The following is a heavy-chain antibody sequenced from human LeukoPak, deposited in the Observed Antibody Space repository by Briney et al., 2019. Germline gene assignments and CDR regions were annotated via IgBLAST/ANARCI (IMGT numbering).Heavy chain of an antibody. CDR3: TRPDDYGDY. Sequence: GGSLRLSCAASGFTLSRYSMNWVRQAPGKGLEWVSSISGGSSYIYYAGSVKGRFTISRDNAKNSLYLQMNSLRAEDTAVYYCTRPDDYGDYWGQGTLVTVSS. D-gene: IGHD1-14*01. J-gene: IGHJ4*02. CDR1: GFTLSRYS. V-gene: IGHV3-21*01. CDR2: ISGGSSYI.